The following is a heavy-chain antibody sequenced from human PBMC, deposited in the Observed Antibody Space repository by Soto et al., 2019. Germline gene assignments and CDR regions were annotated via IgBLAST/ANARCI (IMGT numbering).Heavy chain of an antibody. CDR2: INHSGST. Sequence: QVQLQQWGAGLLKPAETLSLTCAVYGGSFSGYYWSWIRQPPGKGLEWIGEINHSGSTNCNPSRTSRVSISVATYKHQCSLKLSSVTAADTAVYYRARREGQWFGEGLYGLFEPWGQGTLVTVSS. V-gene: IGHV4-34*01. J-gene: IGHJ5*02. CDR1: GGSFSGYY. D-gene: IGHD3-10*01. CDR3: ARREGQWFGEGLYGLFEP.